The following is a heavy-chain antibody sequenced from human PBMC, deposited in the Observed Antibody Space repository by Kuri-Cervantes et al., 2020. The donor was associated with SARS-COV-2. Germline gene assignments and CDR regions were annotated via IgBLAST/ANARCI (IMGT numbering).Heavy chain of an antibody. V-gene: IGHV4-39*07. CDR2: IYFSGST. CDR3: ARDFDYYDSSGYLRGRYYYYYMDV. J-gene: IGHJ6*03. Sequence: SETLSLTCTVSGDSISRSSYYWGWIRQPPGKGLEWIGAIYFSGSTFYNPSLTSRVTISIDTSKNQFSLKLSSVTAADAAVYYCARDFDYYDSSGYLRGRYYYYYMDVWGKGTTVTVSS. CDR1: GDSISRSSYY. D-gene: IGHD3-22*01.